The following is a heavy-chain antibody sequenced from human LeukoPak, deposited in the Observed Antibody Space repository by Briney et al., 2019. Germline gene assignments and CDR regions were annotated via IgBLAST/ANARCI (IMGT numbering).Heavy chain of an antibody. CDR1: GFTFSSSA. Sequence: GGSLRLSCAAAGFTFSSSAMSWVRQAPGKGLEWVSAISNNGGYTYYADSVQGRFTISRDNSKSTLCLQMNSLRAEDTAVYYCAKQLGYCSDGSCYFPYWGQGTLVTVSS. V-gene: IGHV3-23*01. D-gene: IGHD2-15*01. J-gene: IGHJ4*02. CDR3: AKQLGYCSDGSCYFPY. CDR2: ISNNGGYT.